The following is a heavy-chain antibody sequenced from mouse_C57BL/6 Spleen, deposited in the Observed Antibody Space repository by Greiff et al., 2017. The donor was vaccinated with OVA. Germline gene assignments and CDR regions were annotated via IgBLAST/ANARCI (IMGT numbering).Heavy chain of an antibody. D-gene: IGHD2-4*01. J-gene: IGHJ3*01. Sequence: EVQLQQSGPELVKPGASVKISCKASGYTFTDYYMNWVKQSHGQSLEWIGDINPNNGGTSYNQKFKGKATLTVDKSSSTAYMELRSLTSEDSAVDYCAGYEYGGPDGFAYWGQGTLVTVSA. V-gene: IGHV1-26*01. CDR2: INPNNGGT. CDR1: GYTFTDYY. CDR3: AGYEYGGPDGFAY.